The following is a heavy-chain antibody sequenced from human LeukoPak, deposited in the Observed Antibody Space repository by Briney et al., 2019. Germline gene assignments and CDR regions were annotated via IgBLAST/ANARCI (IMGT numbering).Heavy chain of an antibody. CDR2: TRNKANSYTT. V-gene: IGHV3-72*01. Sequence: SGGSLRLSCAASGFTFSDHYMDWVRQAPGKGLEWVGRTRNKANSYTTEYAASVKGRFTISRDDSKNSLYLQMNSLKTEDTAVYYCARLKQLSDAFDIWGQGTMVTVSS. CDR3: ARLKQLSDAFDI. CDR1: GFTFSDHY. D-gene: IGHD6-13*01. J-gene: IGHJ3*02.